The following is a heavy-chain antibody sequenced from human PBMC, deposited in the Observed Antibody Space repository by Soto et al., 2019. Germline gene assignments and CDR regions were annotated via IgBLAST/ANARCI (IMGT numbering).Heavy chain of an antibody. J-gene: IGHJ6*02. V-gene: IGHV3-33*01. Sequence: QVQLVESGGGVVQPGRSLRLSCAASGFTFNNYGMHWVRQAPGKGLEWVAIIWYDGSNKYYADSVKGRFTISRDNSKNTLYLQMNSLRAEDTAVYYCARGIVFSGGYGMDVWGQGTTVTVSS. CDR1: GFTFNNYG. CDR2: IWYDGSNK. CDR3: ARGIVFSGGYGMDV. D-gene: IGHD3-22*01.